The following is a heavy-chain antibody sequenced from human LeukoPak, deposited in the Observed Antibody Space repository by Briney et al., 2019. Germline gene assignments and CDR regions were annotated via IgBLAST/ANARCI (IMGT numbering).Heavy chain of an antibody. Sequence: SETPSLTCTVSGGSISSYYWSWIRQPPGKGLEWIGYIYYSGSTNYNPSLKSRVTISVDTSKNQFSLKLSSVTAADTAVYYCARLHYDILTGYSFDYWGQGTLVTVSS. CDR2: IYYSGST. J-gene: IGHJ4*02. CDR3: ARLHYDILTGYSFDY. V-gene: IGHV4-59*08. CDR1: GGSISSYY. D-gene: IGHD3-9*01.